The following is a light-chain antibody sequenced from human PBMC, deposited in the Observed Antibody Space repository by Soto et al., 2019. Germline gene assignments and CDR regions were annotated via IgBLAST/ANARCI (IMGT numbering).Light chain of an antibody. CDR2: AAS. J-gene: IGKJ5*01. Sequence: EIVMTQSPATLSVSPCERVTLSFRASQSVRSNLAWYQHKPGQAPRLLIYAASSRATGSPDRFSGGGSGTDFTLTISRLEPEDFAVYYCQQYGYSPITFGQGTRLEIK. CDR3: QQYGYSPIT. V-gene: IGKV3-20*01. CDR1: QSVRSN.